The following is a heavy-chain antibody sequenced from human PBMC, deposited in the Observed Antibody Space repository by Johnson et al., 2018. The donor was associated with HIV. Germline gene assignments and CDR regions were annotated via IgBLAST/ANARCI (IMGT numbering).Heavy chain of an antibody. Sequence: QVQLVESGGGVVRPGRSLRLSCAASGFTFSRYAMHWVRQAPVKGLEWVAVISYDGSNKYYADSVKGRFTISRDNSKNTLYLQMNSLRAEDTAVYYCARVRPNPTVTTRGAAFDIWGQGTMVTVSS. J-gene: IGHJ3*02. CDR3: ARVRPNPTVTTRGAAFDI. D-gene: IGHD4-17*01. V-gene: IGHV3-30*04. CDR2: ISYDGSNK. CDR1: GFTFSRYA.